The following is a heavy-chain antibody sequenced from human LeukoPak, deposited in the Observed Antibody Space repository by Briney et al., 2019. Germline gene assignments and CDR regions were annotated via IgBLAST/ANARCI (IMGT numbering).Heavy chain of an antibody. CDR1: GFTFSTYA. D-gene: IGHD3-10*01. Sequence: GRSLRLSCAASGFTFSTYAMSWVRQDPAKGLEWVSAISGGGRSTYYADSVKGRFTISRDNSNNALYLQMNSLRAEDTAVYYCALRGVGGAFDIWGHGTMVTVSS. V-gene: IGHV3-23*01. CDR3: ALRGVGGAFDI. J-gene: IGHJ3*02. CDR2: ISGGGRST.